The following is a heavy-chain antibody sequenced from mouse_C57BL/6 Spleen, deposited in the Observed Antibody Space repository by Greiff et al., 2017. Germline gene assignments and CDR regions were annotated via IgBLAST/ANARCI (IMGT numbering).Heavy chain of an antibody. Sequence: QVQLKQPGAELVKPGASVKLSCKASGYTFTSYWMHWVKQRPGQGLEWIGMIHPNSGSTNYNEKFKSKATLTVDKSSSTAYMQLSSLTSEDSAVYYCARYDYDDGTWFAYWGQGTLVTVSA. D-gene: IGHD2-4*01. CDR2: IHPNSGST. CDR3: ARYDYDDGTWFAY. V-gene: IGHV1-64*01. J-gene: IGHJ3*01. CDR1: GYTFTSYW.